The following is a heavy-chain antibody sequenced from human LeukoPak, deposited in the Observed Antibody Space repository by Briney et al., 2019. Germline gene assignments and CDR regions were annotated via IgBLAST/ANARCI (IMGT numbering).Heavy chain of an antibody. CDR3: ARASFRGATFWDYFDY. J-gene: IGHJ4*02. CDR2: ISSSSSYI. Sequence: PGGSLRLSCAASGFTFSSYSMNWVRQAPGKGLEWVSSISSSSSYIYYADSVKGRFTISRDNARKSLYLQMNSLRAEDTAVYYCARASFRGATFWDYFDYWGQGTLVTVSS. CDR1: GFTFSSYS. D-gene: IGHD1-26*01. V-gene: IGHV3-21*01.